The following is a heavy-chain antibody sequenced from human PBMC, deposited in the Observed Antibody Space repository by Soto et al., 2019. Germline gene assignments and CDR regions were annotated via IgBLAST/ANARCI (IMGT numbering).Heavy chain of an antibody. J-gene: IGHJ3*01. V-gene: IGHV4-4*07. Sequence: QVQLQESGPGLVEPSETLSLTCTVSGDSMSSYYWSWIRQSAEKGFEWLGRIPATGTTTYFPSLKSRIPPSVDTAKNQFSMNLKFVTAADTAVYFCERDQSGAADFWGKGTVVTV. CDR2: IPATGTT. D-gene: IGHD7-27*01. CDR1: GDSMSSYY. CDR3: ERDQSGAADF.